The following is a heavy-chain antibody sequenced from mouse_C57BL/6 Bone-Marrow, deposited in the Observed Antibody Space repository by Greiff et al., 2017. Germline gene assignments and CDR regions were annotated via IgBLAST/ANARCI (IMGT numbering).Heavy chain of an antibody. J-gene: IGHJ3*01. CDR2: ISSGGSYT. D-gene: IGHD1-1*02. Sequence: EVQGVESGGDLVKPGGSLQLSCAASGFTFSSYGMSWVRQTPDKRLEWVATISSGGSYTYYPDSVKGRFTISRDNDKNTLYLQMSSLKSEDTAMYYCARMRVAGFAYWGQGTLVTVSA. CDR1: GFTFSSYG. CDR3: ARMRVAGFAY. V-gene: IGHV5-6*01.